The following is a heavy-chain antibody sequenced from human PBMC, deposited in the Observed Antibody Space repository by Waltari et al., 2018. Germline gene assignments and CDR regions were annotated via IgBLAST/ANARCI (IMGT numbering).Heavy chain of an antibody. CDR3: ARDEINDAFDI. CDR1: GGSISSSSYY. CDR2: IYYSGST. V-gene: IGHV4-39*07. Sequence: QLQLQESGPGLVKPLETLSLTCTVSGGSISSSSYYWGWIRQPPGKGLEWIGSIYYSGSTYYNPSLKSRVTISVDTSKNQFSLKLSSVTAADTAVYYCARDEINDAFDIWGQGTMVTVSS. J-gene: IGHJ3*02.